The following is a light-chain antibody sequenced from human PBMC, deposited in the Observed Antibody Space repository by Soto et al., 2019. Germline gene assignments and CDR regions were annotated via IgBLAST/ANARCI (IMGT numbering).Light chain of an antibody. J-gene: IGLJ2*01. CDR1: SSNIGTDT. CDR3: AAWDDSLNGVV. Sequence: QLVMTQPPSASGTPGQRVTISCSGSSSNIGTDTVNWYQQLPGTTPKLLIYNNDQRPPGVPDRFSGSKSGTSASLAISGLQSEDEADYDCAAWDDSLNGVVFGGGPKLTVL. V-gene: IGLV1-44*01. CDR2: NND.